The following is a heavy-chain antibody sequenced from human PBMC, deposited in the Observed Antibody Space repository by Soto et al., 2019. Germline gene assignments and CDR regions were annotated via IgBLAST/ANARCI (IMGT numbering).Heavy chain of an antibody. CDR3: AHSKTLGITMVRDYNWFDP. V-gene: IGHV2-5*01. Sequence: SGPTLVNPTQTLSLTCTFSGFSLTTSGGGVGWIRQPPGKALEWLELIYSNDDKRYSPSLKSRLTITKDTSKNQVVLTMTNMDPVDTATYYCAHSKTLGITMVRDYNWFDPWGQGTLVTVSS. J-gene: IGHJ5*02. CDR1: GFSLTTSGGG. D-gene: IGHD3-10*01. CDR2: IYSNDDK.